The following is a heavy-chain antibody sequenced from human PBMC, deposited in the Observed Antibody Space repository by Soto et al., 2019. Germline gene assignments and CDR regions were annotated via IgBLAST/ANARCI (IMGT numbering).Heavy chain of an antibody. CDR2: ISGSGGST. D-gene: IGHD3-22*01. J-gene: IGHJ6*02. CDR3: AKVGGYPSYYYYGMDV. Sequence: GGSLRLSCAASGLTFSSYAMSWVRQAPGKGLEWVSAISGSGGSTYYADSVKGRFTISRDNSKNTLYLQMNSLRAEDTAVYYCAKVGGYPSYYYYGMDVWGQGTTVTVSS. CDR1: GLTFSSYA. V-gene: IGHV3-23*01.